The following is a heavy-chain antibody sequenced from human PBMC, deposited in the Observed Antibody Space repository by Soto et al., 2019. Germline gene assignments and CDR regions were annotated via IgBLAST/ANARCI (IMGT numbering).Heavy chain of an antibody. D-gene: IGHD2-15*01. Sequence: PSATLSLTCTGSGGSTSSDNYWSWIRQPPGKGLEWIGHIYYSGVTYKNPSLKSRLTISVDTSKNQFSLKLTSVTAADTAVYYCAKVVVGATSHSDFDSWGQGTLVTVSS. V-gene: IGHV4-39*01. CDR2: IYYSGVT. J-gene: IGHJ4*02. CDR3: AKVVVGATSHSDFDS. CDR1: GGSTSSDNY.